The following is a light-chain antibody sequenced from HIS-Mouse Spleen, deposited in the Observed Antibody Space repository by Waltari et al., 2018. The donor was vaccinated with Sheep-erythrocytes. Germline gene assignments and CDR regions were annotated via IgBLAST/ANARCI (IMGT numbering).Light chain of an antibody. CDR1: ALPKKF. V-gene: IGLV3-10*01. CDR3: YSTDSSGNHRV. Sequence: SYELTQPPSVSVSPGQTARITCSGDALPKKFAYWYPQKSGHAPVLVIYEDSTRPSGIPDGFSGASSGTMTTLTISGAQVEDEADYYCYSTDSSGNHRVFGTGTKVTVL. CDR2: EDS. J-gene: IGLJ1*01.